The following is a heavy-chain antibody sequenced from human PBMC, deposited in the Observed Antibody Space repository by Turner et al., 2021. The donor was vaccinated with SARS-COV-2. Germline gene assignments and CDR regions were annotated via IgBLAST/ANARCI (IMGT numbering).Heavy chain of an antibody. CDR2: FGPEDGKT. D-gene: IGHD3-9*01. V-gene: IGHV1-24*01. J-gene: IGHJ6*02. CDR1: ASTLTELS. CDR3: ATHYDSVNTYYAPRGYSGMDV. Sequence: QVQLVQSGAEVQKPGAAVYVSCKPSASTLTELSMHWVRQAPGKGLEWMGGFGPEDGKTIYAQNLQGRVTMTEDTSTDTAYMELRSLRSEDTAVYYCATHYDSVNTYYAPRGYSGMDVWGQGTAVTVSS.